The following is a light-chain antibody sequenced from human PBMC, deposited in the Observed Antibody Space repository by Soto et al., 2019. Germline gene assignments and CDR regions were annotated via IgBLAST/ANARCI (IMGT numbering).Light chain of an antibody. V-gene: IGKV1-12*01. CDR2: PAS. CDR3: QQGYNFPRA. Sequence: DIQMTQSPSSISASVGDRVTITCRASQPISSWLAWYQQVPGQAPYLLIYPASTVQSGVPSRFSGSGSGTDFTLPINSLQPEDFATYYCQQGYNFPRAFGQGTRVEI. J-gene: IGKJ1*01. CDR1: QPISSW.